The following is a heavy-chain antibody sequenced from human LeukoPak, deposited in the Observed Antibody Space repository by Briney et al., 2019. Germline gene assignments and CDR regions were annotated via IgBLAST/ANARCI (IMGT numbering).Heavy chain of an antibody. J-gene: IGHJ4*02. D-gene: IGHD6-19*01. V-gene: IGHV4-39*01. CDR1: GGSITSGTYY. CDR3: ARASLAVAGPFDS. CDR2: CFYTGST. Sequence: PSETLSLTCTVSGGSITSGTYYWDRIRQPPGKGLEWIGTCFYTGSTYYNPSLRSRVTMSVDTSKNQFSLNLNSVTAADTAVYYCARASLAVAGPFDSWGQGILVIVSS.